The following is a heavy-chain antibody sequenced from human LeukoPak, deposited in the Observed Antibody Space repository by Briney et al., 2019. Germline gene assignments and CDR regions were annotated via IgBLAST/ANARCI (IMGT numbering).Heavy chain of an antibody. CDR1: GFTFSSYW. D-gene: IGHD6-13*01. J-gene: IGHJ4*02. CDR2: IKQDGSEK. Sequence: PGGSLRLSCAASGFTFSSYWMSWVRQAPGKGLEWVANIKQDGSEKYYVDSVKGRFTISRDNAKNSLYLQMNSLRAEDTAVYYCASDGPQQLVPSMLSCWGQGTLVTVSS. V-gene: IGHV3-7*01. CDR3: ASDGPQQLVPSMLSC.